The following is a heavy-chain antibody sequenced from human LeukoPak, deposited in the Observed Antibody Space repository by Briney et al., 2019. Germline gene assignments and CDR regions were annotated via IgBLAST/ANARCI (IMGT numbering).Heavy chain of an antibody. J-gene: IGHJ5*02. CDR1: GGSISSGGYS. D-gene: IGHD3/OR15-3a*01. CDR2: INHSGST. V-gene: IGHV4-30-2*01. CDR3: ARDGPTP. Sequence: PSETLSLTCAVSGGSISSGGYSWSWIRLPPGKGLEWIGEINHSGSTNYNPSLKSRVTISVDTSKNQFSLKLSSVTAADTAVYYCARDGPTPWGQGTLVTVSS.